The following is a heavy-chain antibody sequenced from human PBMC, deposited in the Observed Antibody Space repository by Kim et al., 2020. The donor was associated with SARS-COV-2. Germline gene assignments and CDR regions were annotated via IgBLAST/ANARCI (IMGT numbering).Heavy chain of an antibody. CDR3: ASGIAVAGTGLDY. J-gene: IGHJ4*02. V-gene: IGHV3-21*01. D-gene: IGHD6-19*01. Sequence: CADTGKGRFTISRDNAKNSLYLQMSSLRAEDTAVYYCASGIAVAGTGLDYWGQGTLVTVSS.